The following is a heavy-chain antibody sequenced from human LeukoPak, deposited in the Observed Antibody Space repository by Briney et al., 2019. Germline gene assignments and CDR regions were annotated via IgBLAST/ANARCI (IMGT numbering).Heavy chain of an antibody. CDR1: GFTFSSYG. CDR3: AKAEGYDILTGLDY. Sequence: GGSLRLSCAASGFTFSSYGMHWVRQAPDKGLEWVAVISYAGSHKYYADSVKGRFTISRDNSKNTLYLQMNSLRAEDTAVYYCAKAEGYDILTGLDYWGQGTLVTVSS. J-gene: IGHJ4*02. CDR2: ISYAGSHK. D-gene: IGHD3-9*01. V-gene: IGHV3-30*18.